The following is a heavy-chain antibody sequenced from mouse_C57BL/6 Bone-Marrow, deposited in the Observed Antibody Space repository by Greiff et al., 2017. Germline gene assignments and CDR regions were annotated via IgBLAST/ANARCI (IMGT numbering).Heavy chain of an antibody. D-gene: IGHD1-1*01. CDR2: INPNNGGT. CDR1: GYTFTDYN. V-gene: IGHV1-18*01. J-gene: IGHJ3*01. Sequence: DVKLQESGPELVKPGASVKIPCKASGYTFTDYNMDWVKQSHGKSLEWIGDINPNNGGTIYNQKFKGKATLTVDKSSSTAYMELRSLTSEDTAVYYCARSYYGSSYVRFAYWGQGTLVTVSA. CDR3: ARSYYGSSYVRFAY.